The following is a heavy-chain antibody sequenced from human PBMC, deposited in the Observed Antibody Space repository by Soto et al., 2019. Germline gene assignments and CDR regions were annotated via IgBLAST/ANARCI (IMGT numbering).Heavy chain of an antibody. CDR1: GFTFSTYA. CDR3: AVRKTGSFFDY. D-gene: IGHD1-26*01. V-gene: IGHV3-23*01. CDR2: ISGSGGST. J-gene: IGHJ4*02. Sequence: PVGSLRLSCAASGFTFSTYAMSWVRQAPGKGLEWVSAISGSGGSTYYTDSVKGRFTISRDNSKNTLYLQMSSLRAEDTAVYYCAVRKTGSFFDYWGQGTLVTVSS.